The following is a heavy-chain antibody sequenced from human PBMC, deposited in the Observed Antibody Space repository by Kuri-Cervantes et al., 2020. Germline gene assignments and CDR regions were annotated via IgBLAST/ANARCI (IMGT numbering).Heavy chain of an antibody. J-gene: IGHJ4*02. CDR2: MNPNSGNT. Sequence: ASVKVSCKASGYSFSSYYIHWVRQAPGQGLEWMGWMNPNSGNTGYAQKFQGRVTMTRNTSISTAYMELSSLRSEDTAVYYCARGGLAVAGNFDYWGQGTLVTVSS. CDR3: ARGGLAVAGNFDY. CDR1: GYSFSSYY. D-gene: IGHD6-19*01. V-gene: IGHV1-8*01.